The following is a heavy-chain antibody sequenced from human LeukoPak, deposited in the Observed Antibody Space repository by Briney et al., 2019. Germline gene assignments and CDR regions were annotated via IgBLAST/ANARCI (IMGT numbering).Heavy chain of an antibody. CDR3: ARDHGAYYDFWSGLTRHI. J-gene: IGHJ3*02. CDR2: ISYDGSNK. CDR1: GFTFNSYA. Sequence: GGSLRLSCTTSGFTFNSYAMHWVRQAPGKGLEWVAVISYDGSNKYYADSVKGRFAISRDNSKNTLYLQMNSLRAEDTAVYYCARDHGAYYDFWSGLTRHIWGQGTMVTVSS. V-gene: IGHV3-30*09. D-gene: IGHD3-3*01.